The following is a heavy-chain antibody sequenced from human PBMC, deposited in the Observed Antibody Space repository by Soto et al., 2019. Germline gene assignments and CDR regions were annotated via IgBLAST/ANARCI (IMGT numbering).Heavy chain of an antibody. J-gene: IGHJ4*02. CDR1: GGTFSSYA. Sequence: ASVKVSCKASGGTFSSYAISWVRQAPGQGLEWMGGIIPIFGTANYAQKFQGRVTITADESTSTAYMELSSLRSEDTAVYYCAREERYCGGDCYLRFDYWGQGTLVTVSS. CDR3: AREERYCGGDCYLRFDY. D-gene: IGHD2-21*02. V-gene: IGHV1-69*13. CDR2: IIPIFGTA.